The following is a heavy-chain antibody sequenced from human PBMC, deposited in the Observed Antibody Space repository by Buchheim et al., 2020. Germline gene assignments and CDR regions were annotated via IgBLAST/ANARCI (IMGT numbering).Heavy chain of an antibody. CDR2: ISSSSSYI. D-gene: IGHD5-12*01. V-gene: IGHV3-21*01. CDR3: ARVLTYSGYDFDYYYGMDV. Sequence: EVQLVESGGGLVKPGGSLRLSCAASGFTFSSYSMNWVRQAPGKGLEWVSSISSSSSYIYYADSVKGRFTISRDDAKNFLYRQMNSLRAEDTAVYYCARVLTYSGYDFDYYYGMDVWGQGTT. J-gene: IGHJ6*02. CDR1: GFTFSSYS.